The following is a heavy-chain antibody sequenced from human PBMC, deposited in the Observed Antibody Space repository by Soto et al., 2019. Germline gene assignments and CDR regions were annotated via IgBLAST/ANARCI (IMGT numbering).Heavy chain of an antibody. CDR2: IYPGDSDR. V-gene: IGHV5-51*01. CDR1: GYSFDNYW. CDR3: VRHRSRDYYYGMDV. Sequence: GESLKISCKGSGYSFDNYWIGWVRQMPGKGLEWMAIIYPGDSDRGYSPSFQGQVTISADQSISTAYLQWSSLKASDTANYYCVRHRSRDYYYGMDVWGQGTTVTVSS. J-gene: IGHJ6*02.